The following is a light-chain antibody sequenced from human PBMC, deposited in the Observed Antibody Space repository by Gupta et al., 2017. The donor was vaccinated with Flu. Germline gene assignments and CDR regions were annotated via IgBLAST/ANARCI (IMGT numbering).Light chain of an antibody. V-gene: IGLV2-14*03. J-gene: IGLJ2*01. Sequence: QSALPLPASVSRPPGQSSSTSCTGINSYVGGHDDVSWYQQHPGKAPKLMIYDVTNRPSGVTNRFSGSKSGSTAALTSSGLQAEDEDDYYCSAYITTTRAVAFGGGTKLTVL. CDR2: DVT. CDR3: SAYITTTRAVA. CDR1: NSYVGGHDD.